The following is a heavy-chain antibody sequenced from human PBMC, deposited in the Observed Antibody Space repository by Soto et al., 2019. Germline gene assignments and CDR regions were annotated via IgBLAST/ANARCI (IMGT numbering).Heavy chain of an antibody. D-gene: IGHD4-17*01. CDR1: GLSVSSTNW. CDR3: ARDVFYGGFSLGY. CDR2: VFHPGIA. V-gene: IGHV4-4*02. Sequence: SETLSLTCAVSGLSVSSTNWWSWVRQTPGKGLEWIGEVFHPGIAKYSPSLESRVTMSMDESRNQLSLELGSMTAADTAVYYCARDVFYGGFSLGYWGHVSLVTDSS. J-gene: IGHJ4*01.